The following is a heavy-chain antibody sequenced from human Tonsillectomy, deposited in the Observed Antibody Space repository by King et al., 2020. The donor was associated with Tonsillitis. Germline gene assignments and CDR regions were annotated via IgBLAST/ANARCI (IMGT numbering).Heavy chain of an antibody. D-gene: IGHD5-24*01. J-gene: IGHJ4*02. Sequence: QLQESGPGLVKASETLSLTCTVSGGSISSGTYYWGWIRQPPGKGLEWIGSLSYSGSTYYNPSLKSRVTIPVDTSKNQFSLEQTSVTAADTAVYYCARHGMATNWGHYFDYWGQGTLVTVSS. V-gene: IGHV4-39*01. CDR2: LSYSGST. CDR3: ARHGMATNWGHYFDY. CDR1: GGSISSGTYY.